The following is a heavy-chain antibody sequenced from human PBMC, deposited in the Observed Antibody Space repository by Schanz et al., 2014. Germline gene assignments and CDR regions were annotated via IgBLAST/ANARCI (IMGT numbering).Heavy chain of an antibody. CDR3: AKQIHYDILTVTRN. J-gene: IGHJ4*02. V-gene: IGHV3-30-3*01. D-gene: IGHD3-9*01. CDR1: GFTFSSYA. Sequence: QVQLVESGGGVVQPGRSLRLSCAASGFTFSSYAMHWVRQAPGKGLEWVAVISYYGRNKYYADSVKGRFTISRDNSKNTLYLQMNSLRAEDTAVYYCAKQIHYDILTVTRNWGQGTLVTVSS. CDR2: ISYYGRNK.